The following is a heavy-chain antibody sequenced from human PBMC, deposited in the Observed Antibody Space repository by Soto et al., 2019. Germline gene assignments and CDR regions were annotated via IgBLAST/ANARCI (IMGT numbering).Heavy chain of an antibody. D-gene: IGHD4-17*01. V-gene: IGHV1-46*03. J-gene: IGHJ6*02. CDR3: GRGTVTTDYYYYYGMDA. CDR1: GYTFTSYY. CDR2: INPSGGST. Sequence: ASVKVSCKASGYTFTSYYMHWVRQAPGQGLEWMGIINPSGGSTSYAQKFQGRVTMTRDTSTSTVYMELSSLRSEDTAVYYCGRGTVTTDYYYYYGMDAWGQGTTVTVSS.